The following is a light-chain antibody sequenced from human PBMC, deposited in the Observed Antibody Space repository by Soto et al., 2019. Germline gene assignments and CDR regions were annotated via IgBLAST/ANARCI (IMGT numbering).Light chain of an antibody. CDR1: QSVSDMY. V-gene: IGKV3-20*01. J-gene: IGKJ3*01. CDR2: AS. CDR3: QHYGTSAL. Sequence: EIVLTQSPGTLSLSPGERATLSCRASQSVSDMYLAWYQQKPGQAPRLLIYASNRATGIPDRFSGSGSGTEFTLTISRLELEDFAVYYCQHYGTSALFGPGTKVEIK.